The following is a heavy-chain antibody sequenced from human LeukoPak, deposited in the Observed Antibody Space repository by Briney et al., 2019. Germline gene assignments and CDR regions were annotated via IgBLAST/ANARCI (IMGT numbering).Heavy chain of an antibody. Sequence: GSLRLPCAVSGFSYSTYYVLWVRRSPGEGGVGGAAFTNAGGTEYYADSLREGFPISRDNSNNPLSLQMYSLRVEDTAVYYWAKDAPPYLTVTTWSHAFDIWGQGTVVTVSS. CDR2: FTNAGGTE. CDR1: GFSYSTYY. CDR3: AKDAPPYLTVTTWSHAFDI. V-gene: IGHV3-30*18. D-gene: IGHD4-17*01. J-gene: IGHJ3*02.